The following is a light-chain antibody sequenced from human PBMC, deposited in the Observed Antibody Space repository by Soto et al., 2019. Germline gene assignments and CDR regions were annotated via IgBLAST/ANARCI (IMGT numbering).Light chain of an antibody. J-gene: IGLJ2*01. CDR2: EVT. V-gene: IGLV2-8*01. CDR1: SSDFGGYNY. Sequence: QSVLTQPPSASGSPGQSVTISCTGTSSDFGGYNYVSWYQQHPGKAPKLVIYEVTKRPSGVPDRFSGSKSGNTASLTVSGLQAEDEADYYCSSYVGSMVFGGGTKLTV. CDR3: SSYVGSMV.